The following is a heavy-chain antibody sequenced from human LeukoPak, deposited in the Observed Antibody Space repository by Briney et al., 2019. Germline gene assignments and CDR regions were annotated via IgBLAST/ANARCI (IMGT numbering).Heavy chain of an antibody. CDR2: ISYDGSNK. V-gene: IGHV3-30*18. D-gene: IGHD1-26*01. Sequence: GRSLRLSCAASGFTFSSYGMHWVRQAPGKGLEWVAVISYDGSNKYYADSVKGRFTISRDNSKNTLYLQMNSLRAEDTAVYYCAKALTFYSGSYDYWGQGTLVTVSS. CDR1: GFTFSSYG. CDR3: AKALTFYSGSYDY. J-gene: IGHJ4*02.